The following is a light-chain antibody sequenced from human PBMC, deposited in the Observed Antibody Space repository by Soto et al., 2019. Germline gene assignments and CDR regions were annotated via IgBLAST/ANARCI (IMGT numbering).Light chain of an antibody. CDR1: QSISSW. CDR3: QQYDNLSWT. V-gene: IGKV1-5*01. CDR2: DAS. J-gene: IGKJ1*01. Sequence: DIQMTQSPATVSASVGDRVTITCRASQSISSWLAWYQQKPGKAPKLLIYDASNLETGVPSRFSGSGSGTDFTFTISSLQPEDIATYYCQQYDNLSWTFGQGTKVDIK.